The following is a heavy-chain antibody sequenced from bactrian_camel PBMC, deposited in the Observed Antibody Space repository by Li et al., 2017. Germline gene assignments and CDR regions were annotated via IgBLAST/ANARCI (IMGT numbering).Heavy chain of an antibody. Sequence: VQLVESGGGSVQAGGSLRLSCASSGSIYGTLCMGWVRQAPGEERDGVAAMWPGGGSTYYADSVKGRFTISQDDRKRTLYLQMDNLKPEDTAIYYCAATMGDYALGVPLSPGGCEESDFGWWGQGTQVTVS. CDR3: AATMGDYALGVPLSPGGCEESDFGW. J-gene: IGHJ6*01. D-gene: IGHD5*01. CDR1: GSIYGTLC. V-gene: IGHV3S31*01. CDR2: MWPGGGST.